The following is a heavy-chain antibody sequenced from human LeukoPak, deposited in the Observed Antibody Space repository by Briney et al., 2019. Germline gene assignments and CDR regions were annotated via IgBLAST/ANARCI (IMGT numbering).Heavy chain of an antibody. D-gene: IGHD2-2*02. CDR1: GFTFSSYS. J-gene: IGHJ4*02. V-gene: IGHV3-21*01. Sequence: GGSLRLSCAASGFTFSSYSMNWVRQAPGKGLEWVSSISSSSYIYYADSVKGRFTISRDNAKNSLYLQMNSLRAEDTAVYYCARYPVVPAAISVSFYFDYWGQGTLVTVSS. CDR3: ARYPVVPAAISVSFYFDY. CDR2: ISSSSYI.